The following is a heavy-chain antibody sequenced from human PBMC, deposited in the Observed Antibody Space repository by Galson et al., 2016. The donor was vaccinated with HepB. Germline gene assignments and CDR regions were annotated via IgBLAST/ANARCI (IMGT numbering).Heavy chain of an antibody. Sequence: SLRLSCAASGFTFSNYAMSWVRQAPGKGLGWVSAANAGDSNTYYIDSVKGRFTISRDNSKSTVYLQMDSLRAEDTAVYYCARRTEGTIWSVDIWGQGTTVTVSS. V-gene: IGHV3-23*01. J-gene: IGHJ3*02. CDR1: GFTFSNYA. CDR3: ARRTEGTIWSVDI. D-gene: IGHD1-1*01. CDR2: ANAGDSNT.